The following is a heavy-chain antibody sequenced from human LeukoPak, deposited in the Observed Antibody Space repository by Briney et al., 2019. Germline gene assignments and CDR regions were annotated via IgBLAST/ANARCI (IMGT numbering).Heavy chain of an antibody. CDR3: ARGVVAAPQTFDY. CDR1: GDSISGFY. Sequence: PSETLSLTCTVSGDSISGFYWSWIRQPPGKGLEWIGYIYYSGSTNYNPPLKSRVTISVDTSKNQFSLRLSSVTAADTALYYCARGVVAAPQTFDYWGQGTLVTVSS. CDR2: IYYSGST. J-gene: IGHJ4*02. V-gene: IGHV4-59*01. D-gene: IGHD2-15*01.